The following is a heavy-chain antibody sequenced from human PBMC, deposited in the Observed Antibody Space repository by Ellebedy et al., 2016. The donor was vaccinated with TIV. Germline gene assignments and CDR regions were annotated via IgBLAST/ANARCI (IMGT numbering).Heavy chain of an antibody. D-gene: IGHD2-15*01. V-gene: IGHV3-30-3*01. Sequence: GESLKISXAASGFTFSSYAMSWVRQAPGKGLEWVAVISYDGSNKYYADSVKGRFTISRDNSKNTLYLQMNSLRAEDTAVYYCAKDLPRGSPYYYYGMDVWGQGTTVTVSS. CDR1: GFTFSSYA. CDR3: AKDLPRGSPYYYYGMDV. J-gene: IGHJ6*02. CDR2: ISYDGSNK.